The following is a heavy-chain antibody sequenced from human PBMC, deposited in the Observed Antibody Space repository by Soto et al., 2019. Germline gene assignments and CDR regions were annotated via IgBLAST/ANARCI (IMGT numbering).Heavy chain of an antibody. J-gene: IGHJ5*02. CDR1: GYTFTGYY. V-gene: IGHV1-2*02. Sequence: QVQLVQSGAEVKKPGSSVKVSCKASGYTFTGYYMHWVRQAPGQGLEWMGWINPNSGRTNYTEKIQGRVTRTQDTLSRPAYMELSRLRSDGTAVYYCARGRPFIAAAGKGASWFDPWGQGTLVTVSS. CDR2: INPNSGRT. D-gene: IGHD6-13*01. CDR3: ARGRPFIAAAGKGASWFDP.